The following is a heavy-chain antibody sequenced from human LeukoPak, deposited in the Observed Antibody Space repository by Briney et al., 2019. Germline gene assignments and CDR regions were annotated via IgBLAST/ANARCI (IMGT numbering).Heavy chain of an antibody. V-gene: IGHV3-7*03. D-gene: IGHD3-16*01. J-gene: IGHJ6*02. CDR2: INHNGDVN. CDR3: ARGGGLDV. CDR1: GFTFSSYW. Sequence: GGSLRLSCAASGFTFSSYWMNWARQAPGKGLEWVASINHNGDVNYYVDSVKGRFTISRDNARNSLYLQMSNLRAEDTAVYFCARGGGLDVWGQGATVTVSS.